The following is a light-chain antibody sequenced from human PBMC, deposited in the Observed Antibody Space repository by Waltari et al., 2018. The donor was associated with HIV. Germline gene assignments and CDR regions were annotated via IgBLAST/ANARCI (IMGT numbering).Light chain of an antibody. CDR2: GTS. CDR3: QQYGSSAPLT. V-gene: IGKV3-20*01. J-gene: IGKJ4*01. CDR1: QSVSSSH. Sequence: EIVLTQSPGALSLSPGKRATLSCRASQSVSSSHLAWYQQRPGQAPRLLMYGTSSRATGIPDRFSGSGSGTDFTLTISRLEPEDFAVYYCQQYGSSAPLTFGGGTKVEIK.